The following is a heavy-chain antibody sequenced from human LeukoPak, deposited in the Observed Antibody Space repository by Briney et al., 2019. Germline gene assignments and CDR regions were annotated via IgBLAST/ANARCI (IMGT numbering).Heavy chain of an antibody. CDR3: ARALRYFDWYTPGIYGMDV. V-gene: IGHV3-30-3*01. CDR2: ISYEGSNK. D-gene: IGHD3-9*01. CDR1: GVSISSYA. J-gene: IGHJ6*02. Sequence: GGSLRLSCAASGVSISSYAMHWVRQAPGKGLEWVAVISYEGSNKYYADSVKGRFTISRDNSKNTLYLQMNSLRGEDTAVYYCARALRYFDWYTPGIYGMDVWGQGTTVTVSS.